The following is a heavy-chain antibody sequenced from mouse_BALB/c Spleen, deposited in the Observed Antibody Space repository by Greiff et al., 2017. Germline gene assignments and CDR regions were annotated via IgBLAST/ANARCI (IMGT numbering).Heavy chain of an antibody. CDR3: ARREAGREGAMDY. CDR1: GFTFSSFG. J-gene: IGHJ4*01. CDR2: ISSGSSTI. V-gene: IGHV5-17*02. Sequence: VQLKESGGDLVKPGGSLKLSCAASGFTFSSFGMHWVRQAPEKGLEWVAYISSGSSTIYYADTVKGRFTISRDNPKNTLFLQMTSLRSEDTAMYYCARREAGREGAMDYWGQGTSVTVSS.